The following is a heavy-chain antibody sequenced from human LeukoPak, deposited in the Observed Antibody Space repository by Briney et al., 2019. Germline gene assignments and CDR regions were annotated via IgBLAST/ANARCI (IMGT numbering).Heavy chain of an antibody. J-gene: IGHJ5*02. D-gene: IGHD2-8*01. CDR1: GGSIRSSY. CDR2: IYYSGGT. V-gene: IGHV4-59*01. Sequence: SETLSLTCSVSGGSIRSSYWNWIRQSPGKGLEWLGYIYYSGGTNYNPSLKGRVTLSIDMSKNQFSLRLTSVTAADTAVYYCARDSMYATNYFDPSGQGTLLTVSS. CDR3: ARDSMYATNYFDP.